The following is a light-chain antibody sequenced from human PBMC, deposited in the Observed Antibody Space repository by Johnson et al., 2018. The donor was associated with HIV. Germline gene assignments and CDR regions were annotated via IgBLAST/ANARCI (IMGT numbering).Light chain of an antibody. V-gene: IGLV1-51*02. CDR3: GTWDSSLSSNV. J-gene: IGLJ1*01. CDR2: ENN. Sequence: QSVLTQPPSVSAAPGQKVTISCSGSSSNIGNNYVSWYQQLPGTAPKLLIYENNKRPSGIPDRFSGSKSGTSATLGITGLQTGDEADYYGGTWDSSLSSNVFGPGTKVTVL. CDR1: SSNIGNNY.